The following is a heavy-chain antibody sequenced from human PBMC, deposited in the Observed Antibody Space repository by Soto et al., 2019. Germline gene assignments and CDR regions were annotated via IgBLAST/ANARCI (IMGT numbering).Heavy chain of an antibody. V-gene: IGHV1-18*01. CDR3: ARVVVGLDEGVNWFDP. J-gene: IGHJ5*02. Sequence: QVPLVQSGAEVKKPGASVKVSCKASGYTFSSYVFTWVRQAPGQGLECMGWITAYNDNTNYAQSFQGRVTMTTDASTSTAYMELRSLRSDDTAVYHCARVVVGLDEGVNWFDPWGQGTLVTVSS. D-gene: IGHD2-15*01. CDR1: GYTFSSYV. CDR2: ITAYNDNT.